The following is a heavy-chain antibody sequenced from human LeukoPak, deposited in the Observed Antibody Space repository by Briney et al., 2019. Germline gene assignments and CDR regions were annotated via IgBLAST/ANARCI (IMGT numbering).Heavy chain of an antibody. CDR2: IYYSGST. J-gene: IGHJ4*02. CDR1: GGSINSTSNY. D-gene: IGHD4-17*01. V-gene: IGHV4-39*07. CDR3: AGDYGDYYFDY. Sequence: PSETLSLTCTVSGGSINSTSNYWGWIRQPPGKGLEWIGSIYYSGSTSYSPSLKSRVTISVDTSKNQFSLRLSSVTAADTAVYFCAGDYGDYYFDYWGQGTLVTVSS.